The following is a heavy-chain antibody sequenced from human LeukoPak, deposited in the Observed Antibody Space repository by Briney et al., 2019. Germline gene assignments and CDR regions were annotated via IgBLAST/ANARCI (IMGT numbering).Heavy chain of an antibody. D-gene: IGHD5-18*01. CDR2: IIPIFGTA. J-gene: IGHJ4*02. CDR1: GGTFSSYA. Sequence: VASVKVSCKASGGTFSSYAISWVRQAPGQGLEWMGGIIPIFGTANYAQKFQGRVTITADESTSTAYMELSSLRSEDTAVYYCARGGAVAAMASDYWGQGTLVTVSS. CDR3: ARGGAVAAMASDY. V-gene: IGHV1-69*01.